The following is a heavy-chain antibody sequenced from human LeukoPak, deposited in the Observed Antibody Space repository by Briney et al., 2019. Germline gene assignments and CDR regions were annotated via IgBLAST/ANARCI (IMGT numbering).Heavy chain of an antibody. CDR3: ARNNWNEDYYYYYMDV. J-gene: IGHJ6*03. V-gene: IGHV4-39*01. CDR1: GGSISSSSYY. Sequence: SETLSLTCTVSGGSISSSSYYWGWIRQPPGKGLEWIGSIYYSGSTYYNPSLKSRVTISVDTSKNQFSLKLSSVTAADTAVYYCARNNWNEDYYYYYMDVWGKGTTVTVSS. D-gene: IGHD1-1*01. CDR2: IYYSGST.